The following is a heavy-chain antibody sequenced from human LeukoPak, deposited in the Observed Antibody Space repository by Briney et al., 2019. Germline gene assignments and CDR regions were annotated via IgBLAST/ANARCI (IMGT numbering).Heavy chain of an antibody. CDR2: IYTSGST. CDR3: ARGRVVARYYYDSSGYYYFDY. J-gene: IGHJ4*02. Sequence: SETLSLTCTVSGGSISSSSYYWGWIRQPAGKGLEWIGRIYTSGSTNYNTSLKSRVTMSVDTSKNQFSLKLSSVTAADTAVYYCARGRVVARYYYDSSGYYYFDYWGQGTLVTVSS. D-gene: IGHD3-22*01. CDR1: GGSISSSSYY. V-gene: IGHV4-61*02.